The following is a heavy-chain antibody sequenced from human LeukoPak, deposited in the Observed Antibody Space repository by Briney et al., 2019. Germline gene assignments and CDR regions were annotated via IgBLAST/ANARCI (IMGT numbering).Heavy chain of an antibody. Sequence: PGGSLRLSCAASGFTFSSYSMNWVRQAPGKGLEWVSSVTSSSSYIYYADSVKGRFTISRDNAKNSLYLQMNSLRAEDTAVYSCARAVAATLDYWGQGTLVTVSS. CDR1: GFTFSSYS. V-gene: IGHV3-21*01. D-gene: IGHD2-15*01. CDR2: VTSSSSYI. J-gene: IGHJ4*02. CDR3: ARAVAATLDY.